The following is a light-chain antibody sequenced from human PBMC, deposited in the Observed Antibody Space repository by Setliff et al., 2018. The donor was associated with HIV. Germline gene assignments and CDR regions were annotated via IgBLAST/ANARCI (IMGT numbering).Light chain of an antibody. CDR3: CSYASSSLSYV. V-gene: IGLV2-14*01. CDR1: TSDVGAYNY. CDR2: EVS. Sequence: QSALTQPASVSGSPGQSITISCTGTTSDVGAYNYVSWYQQHPGKAPKLMIYEVSKRPSGVSDRFSGSKSGNTASLTISGLQAEDEADYYCCSYASSSLSYVFGAGTKVTVL. J-gene: IGLJ1*01.